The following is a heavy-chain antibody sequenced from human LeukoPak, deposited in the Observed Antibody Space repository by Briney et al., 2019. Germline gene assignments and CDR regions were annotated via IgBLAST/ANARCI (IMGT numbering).Heavy chain of an antibody. Sequence: PSETLSLTCTVSGGSISSGGYYWSWIRQHPGKGLEWIGYIYHSGSTYYNPSLKSRVTISVDTSKNQFSLKLSSVTAADTAVYYCARDTAMVNAHCFDYWGQGTLVTVSS. V-gene: IGHV4-31*02. CDR3: ARDTAMVNAHCFDY. CDR2: IYHSGST. J-gene: IGHJ4*02. D-gene: IGHD5-18*01. CDR1: GGSISSGGYY.